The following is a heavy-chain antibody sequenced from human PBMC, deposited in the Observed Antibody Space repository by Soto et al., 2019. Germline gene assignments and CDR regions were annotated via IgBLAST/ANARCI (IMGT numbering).Heavy chain of an antibody. V-gene: IGHV3-23*01. CDR3: AKVSPMTTVTTYYFDY. J-gene: IGHJ4*02. CDR2: ISGSGGST. Sequence: GGSLRLSCAASGFTFSSYAMSWVRQAPGKGLEWVSAISGSGGSTYYADSVKGRFTISRDNSKNTLYLQMNSLRAEDTAVYYCAKVSPMTTVTTYYFDYWGQGTLVTVSS. CDR1: GFTFSSYA. D-gene: IGHD4-17*01.